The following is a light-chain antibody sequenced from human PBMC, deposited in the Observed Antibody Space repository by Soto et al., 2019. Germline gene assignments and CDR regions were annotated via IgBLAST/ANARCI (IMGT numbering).Light chain of an antibody. Sequence: EIVLTQSPGTLSVSPGERATISCRASQSVGTNLAWYQQKRGQAPRLLVYGASSRATGIPARFSGRGSGTEFPLTISSLQSEDFADYYCQQYENWPPWTFGQGTKVELK. CDR2: GAS. V-gene: IGKV3-15*01. CDR3: QQYENWPPWT. CDR1: QSVGTN. J-gene: IGKJ1*01.